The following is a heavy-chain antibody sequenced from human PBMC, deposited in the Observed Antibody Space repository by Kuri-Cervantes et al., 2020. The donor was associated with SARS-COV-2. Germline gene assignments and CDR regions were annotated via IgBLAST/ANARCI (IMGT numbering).Heavy chain of an antibody. Sequence: ASVKVSCKASGYTFTSYAMHWVRQAPGQRLEWMGWINAGKGNTKYSQKFQGRVTITRDTSASKAYMELSSLRSEDTAVYYCARVGGGHWELLYLDYWGQGTLVTVSS. J-gene: IGHJ4*02. CDR3: ARVGGGHWELLYLDY. V-gene: IGHV1-3*01. D-gene: IGHD1-26*01. CDR1: GYTFTSYA. CDR2: INAGKGNT.